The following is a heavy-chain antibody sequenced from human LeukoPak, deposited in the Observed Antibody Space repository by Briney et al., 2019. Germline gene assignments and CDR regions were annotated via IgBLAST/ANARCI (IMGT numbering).Heavy chain of an antibody. D-gene: IGHD6-19*01. CDR2: IWHDGSNK. CDR1: GFTFSTYG. Sequence: GGSLRLSCAASGFTFSTYGMHWVRQAPGKGLEWVAVIWHDGSNKYYADSVKGRFTISRDNSKNTLYLQMNSLRAEDTAVYYCARAAVADFFDYWGQGTLVTVSS. V-gene: IGHV3-33*01. CDR3: ARAAVADFFDY. J-gene: IGHJ4*02.